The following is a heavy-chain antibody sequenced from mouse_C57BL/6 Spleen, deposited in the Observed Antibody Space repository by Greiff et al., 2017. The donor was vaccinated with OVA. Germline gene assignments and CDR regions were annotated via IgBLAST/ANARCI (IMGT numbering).Heavy chain of an antibody. D-gene: IGHD2-3*01. CDR3: TRGWLLLHYFDY. Sequence: EVKLVESGAELVRPGASVKLSCTASGFNIKDYYMHWVKQRPEQGLEWIGRIDPEDGDTEYAPKFQGKATMTADTSSNTAYLQLSSLTSEDTAVYYCTRGWLLLHYFDYWGQGTTLTVSS. V-gene: IGHV14-1*01. J-gene: IGHJ2*01. CDR1: GFNIKDYY. CDR2: IDPEDGDT.